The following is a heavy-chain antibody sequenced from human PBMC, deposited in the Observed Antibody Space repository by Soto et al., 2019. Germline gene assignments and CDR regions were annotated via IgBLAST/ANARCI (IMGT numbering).Heavy chain of an antibody. V-gene: IGHV3-66*01. CDR1: GFTVSTYY. CDR3: ARGRSASSDFDS. CDR2: VYSGGTT. Sequence: EVQLVEYGGGLVQPGGSLRLSCAASGFTVSTYYMNWVRQAPGEGLEWVSVVYSGGTTYYADSVRGRFTISRDNSKSTLFLQINSLRAEDTAVYYCARGRSASSDFDSWGQGTLVTVSS. J-gene: IGHJ4*02. D-gene: IGHD3-10*01.